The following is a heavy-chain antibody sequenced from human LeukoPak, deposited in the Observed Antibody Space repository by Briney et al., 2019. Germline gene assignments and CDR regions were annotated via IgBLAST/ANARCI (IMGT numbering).Heavy chain of an antibody. CDR1: GFTFDDYA. D-gene: IGHD3-22*01. J-gene: IGHJ5*02. CDR3: AKGVSGYQGGWFDP. Sequence: GGSLRLSCAASGFTFDDYAMHWVRHAPGKGLEWVSGISWNSGSIVYADSVKGRFTISRDNAKNSLYLQMNSLRAEDTALYYCAKGVSGYQGGWFDPWGQGTLVTVSS. CDR2: ISWNSGSI. V-gene: IGHV3-9*01.